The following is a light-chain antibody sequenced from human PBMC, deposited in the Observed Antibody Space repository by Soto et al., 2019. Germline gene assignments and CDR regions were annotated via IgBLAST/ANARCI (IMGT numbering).Light chain of an antibody. V-gene: IGKV1-5*01. J-gene: IGKJ1*01. CDR2: DVS. CDR1: HSITNW. CDR3: QQYNGYSGT. Sequence: DSQMTQSPSSLSASVGERVAISCRASHSITNWLAWYQQKPGKAPKVLIYDVSTLGSGVPSRFSGSGSGTEFTLTISSLQPDDFATYYCQQYNGYSGTFGQGTKVDIK.